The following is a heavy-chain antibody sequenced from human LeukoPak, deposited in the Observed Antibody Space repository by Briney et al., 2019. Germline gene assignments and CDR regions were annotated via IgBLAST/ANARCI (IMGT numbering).Heavy chain of an antibody. CDR1: GGSFSGYY. D-gene: IGHD6-25*01. V-gene: IGHV4-34*01. J-gene: IGHJ4*02. CDR3: AGGWYGREFDY. CDR2: INHSGST. Sequence: SETLSLTCAVYGGSFSGYYWSWIRQPPGKGLEWIGEINHSGSTNYNPSLKSRVTISVDTSKNQFSLQLSSVTAADTAVYYCAGGWYGREFDYWGQGTLDTVSS.